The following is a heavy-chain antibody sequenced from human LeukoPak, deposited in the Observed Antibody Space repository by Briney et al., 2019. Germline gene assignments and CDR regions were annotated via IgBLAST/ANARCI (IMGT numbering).Heavy chain of an antibody. CDR3: AKRGVVIRVILVGFHKEAYYFDS. D-gene: IGHD3-22*01. J-gene: IGHJ4*02. CDR1: GITLSNYG. V-gene: IGHV3-23*01. CDR2: ISDSGGRT. Sequence: GSLRLSFAVSGITLSNYGMSWVRQAPGKGLEWVAGISDSGGRTNYADSVKGRFTISRDNPKNTLYLQMNSLRAEDTAAYFCAKRGVVIRVILVGFHKEAYYFDSWGQGALVTVSS.